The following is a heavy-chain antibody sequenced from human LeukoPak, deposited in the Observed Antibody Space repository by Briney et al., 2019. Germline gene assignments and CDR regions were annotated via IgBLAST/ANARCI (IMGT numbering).Heavy chain of an antibody. CDR3: AKDAVGATAYYFDY. V-gene: IGHV3-11*01. CDR2: ISSSGSTI. CDR1: GFTFSDYY. J-gene: IGHJ4*02. D-gene: IGHD1-26*01. Sequence: PGGSLRLSCAASGFTFSDYYMSWIRQAPGKGLEWVSYISSSGSTIYYADSVKGRFTISRDNAKNSLYLQINSLRAEDTAVYYCAKDAVGATAYYFDYWGQGTLVTVSS.